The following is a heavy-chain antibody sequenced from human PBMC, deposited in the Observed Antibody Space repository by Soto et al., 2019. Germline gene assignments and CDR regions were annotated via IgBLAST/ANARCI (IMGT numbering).Heavy chain of an antibody. CDR1: GISITSSY. CDR3: ARGRHWFGP. Sequence: PSETLSRTCPVSGISITSSYWNWFRQSPGKGLEWIGQISDRGDINYNPPLESRVAISTDTSKNQVSLTLTAVNAADTAVYFCARGRHWFGPWGQGTLVTGSS. CDR2: ISDRGDI. J-gene: IGHJ5*02. V-gene: IGHV4-59*08.